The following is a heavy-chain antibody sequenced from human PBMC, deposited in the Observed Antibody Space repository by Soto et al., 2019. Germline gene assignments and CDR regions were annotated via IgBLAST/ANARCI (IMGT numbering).Heavy chain of an antibody. CDR2: IRRKSDGGTT. J-gene: IGHJ4*02. Sequence: GGSLRLSCVASGLNFNNARMNWVRQAPGKGLEWVGRIRRKSDGGTTDYAAPVKGRFTISRDDSKNMVDLQMSSLKTEDTAIYYCTTYSGAAFEYWGQGALVTVS. CDR3: TTYSGAAFEY. D-gene: IGHD1-26*01. CDR1: GLNFNNAR. V-gene: IGHV3-15*01.